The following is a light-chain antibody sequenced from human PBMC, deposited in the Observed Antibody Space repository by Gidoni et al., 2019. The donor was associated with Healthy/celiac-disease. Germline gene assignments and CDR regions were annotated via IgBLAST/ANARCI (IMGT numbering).Light chain of an antibody. J-gene: IGKJ3*01. CDR1: QSISSY. CDR3: QQSYSTPH. Sequence: IQMTQSPSSLSASVGDRVTITCRASQSISSYFNWYQQKPGKAPKLLIYAASSLQSGVPSRFSGSGSGTDFTLTISSLQPEEFATYYCQQSYSTPHFGPGTKVDIK. CDR2: AAS. V-gene: IGKV1-39*01.